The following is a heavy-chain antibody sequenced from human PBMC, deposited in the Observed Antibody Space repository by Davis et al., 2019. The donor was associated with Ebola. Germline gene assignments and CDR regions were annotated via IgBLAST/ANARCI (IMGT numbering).Heavy chain of an antibody. Sequence: ASVKVSCKASGFTFTDYYMHWVRQAPGQGLEWMGWIKLNSGGTNYAQRFQDRVTMTRDTSISTAYMELSSLTSDDTAVYYCARERMGNWDAYDIWGQGTMVTVSS. J-gene: IGHJ3*02. CDR2: IKLNSGGT. D-gene: IGHD1-1*01. V-gene: IGHV1-2*02. CDR1: GFTFTDYY. CDR3: ARERMGNWDAYDI.